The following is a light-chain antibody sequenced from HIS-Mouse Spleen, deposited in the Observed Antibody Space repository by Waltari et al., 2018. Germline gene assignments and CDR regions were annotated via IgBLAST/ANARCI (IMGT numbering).Light chain of an antibody. CDR1: ALPKKY. V-gene: IGLV3-10*01. Sequence: SYELTQPPSVSVSPGQTARITCSGDALPKKYAYWYQQKSGQAPVLVIYEDSKRPSGIPERFSVSSSGTMGTLTISGAQVEDEADYYCYSTDSSGNHRVFGGGTKLTVL. CDR3: YSTDSSGNHRV. J-gene: IGLJ2*01. CDR2: EDS.